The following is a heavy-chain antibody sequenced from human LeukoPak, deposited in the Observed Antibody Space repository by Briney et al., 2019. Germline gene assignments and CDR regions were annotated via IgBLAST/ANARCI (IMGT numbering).Heavy chain of an antibody. Sequence: PSETLSLTCTVSGGSISSYYWSWIRQPPGEGLEWIGYIYYSGSTNYNPSLKSRVTISVDTSKNQFSLKLSSVTAADTAVYYCARTTGSGYYYSFLFDYWGQGTLVTASS. D-gene: IGHD3-22*01. CDR1: GGSISSYY. CDR3: ARTTGSGYYYSFLFDY. V-gene: IGHV4-59*01. CDR2: IYYSGST. J-gene: IGHJ4*02.